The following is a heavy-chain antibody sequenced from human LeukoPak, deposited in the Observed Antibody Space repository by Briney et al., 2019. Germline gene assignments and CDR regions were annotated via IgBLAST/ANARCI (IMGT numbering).Heavy chain of an antibody. CDR3: AKDGGLWVSAHWGDS. J-gene: IGHJ4*02. V-gene: IGHV3-53*01. Sequence: PGGSLRLSCAASGFTVSSNYMSWVRQAPGKGLEWVSVIYSGGSTYYADSVKGRFTISRDNFKNTLYLQMNSLRAEDTAVYYCAKDGGLWVSAHWGDSWGRGTLVTVSS. CDR1: GFTVSSNY. D-gene: IGHD7-27*01. CDR2: IYSGGST.